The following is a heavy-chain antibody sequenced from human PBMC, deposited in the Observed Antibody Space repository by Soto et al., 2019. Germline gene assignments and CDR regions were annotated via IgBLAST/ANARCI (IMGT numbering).Heavy chain of an antibody. CDR1: GFTVSTNY. J-gene: IGHJ3*02. D-gene: IGHD3-22*01. Sequence: GGSLRLSCTASGFTVSTNYMSWVRQAPGRGLEWVSVIYSGGSTYYADSVRGRFTISRDNSKNTLYLQMNSLRAEDTAVYYCANGGYDRNDAFDIWCEGTMVTVSS. CDR3: ANGGYDRNDAFDI. CDR2: IYSGGST. V-gene: IGHV3-53*05.